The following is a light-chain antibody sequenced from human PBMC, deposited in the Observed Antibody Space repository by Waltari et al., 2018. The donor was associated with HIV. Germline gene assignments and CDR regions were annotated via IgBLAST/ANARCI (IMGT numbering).Light chain of an antibody. J-gene: IGLJ2*01. CDR2: EVS. V-gene: IGLV2-14*01. Sequence: QSALTQPASVSGSPGQSITISCTGTSSDVGGYTYVSWYQQHPGRAPKLMIYEVSNRPSGVSDRFSGSKSGDTASLTISGLQAEDEADYYCSSYTSSNTLVFGGGTKLTVL. CDR1: SSDVGGYTY. CDR3: SSYTSSNTLV.